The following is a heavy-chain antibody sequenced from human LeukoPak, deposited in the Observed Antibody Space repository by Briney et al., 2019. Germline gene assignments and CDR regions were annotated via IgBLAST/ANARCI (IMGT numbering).Heavy chain of an antibody. CDR3: ARSYYYDSSGYYSYYYGMDV. J-gene: IGHJ6*02. Sequence: SVKVSCKASGGTFSSYAINWVRQAPGQGLEWMGGIIPIFGTANYAQKFQGRVTITADESTSTAYMELSSLRSEDTAVYYCARSYYYDSSGYYSYYYGMDVWGQGTTVTVSS. D-gene: IGHD3-22*01. CDR2: IIPIFGTA. V-gene: IGHV1-69*13. CDR1: GGTFSSYA.